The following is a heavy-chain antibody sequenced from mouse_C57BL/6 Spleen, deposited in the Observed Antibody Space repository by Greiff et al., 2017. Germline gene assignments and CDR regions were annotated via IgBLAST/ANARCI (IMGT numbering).Heavy chain of an antibody. D-gene: IGHD4-1*01. CDR2: ISGGGGNT. CDR1: GFTFSSYT. J-gene: IGHJ3*01. V-gene: IGHV5-9*01. CDR3: ARGGLTLFAY. Sequence: DVKLVESGGGLVKPGGSLKLSCAASGFTFSSYTMSWVRQTPEKRLEWVATISGGGGNTYYPDSVKGRFPISRDNAKNTLYLQMSSLRSEDTALYYCARGGLTLFAYWGQGTLVTVSA.